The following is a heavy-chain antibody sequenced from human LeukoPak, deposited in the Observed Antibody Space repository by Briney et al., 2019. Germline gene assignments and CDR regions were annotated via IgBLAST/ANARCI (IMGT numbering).Heavy chain of an antibody. D-gene: IGHD4-23*01. J-gene: IGHJ6*02. Sequence: SVKVSCKASGGTFSSYAISWVRQAPGQGLEWMGRIIPILGIANYAQKFQGGVTITADKSTSTAYMELSSLRSEDTAVYYCASRAPDYGGNSWMDYYYYGMDVWGQGTTVTVSS. CDR1: GGTFSSYA. CDR3: ASRAPDYGGNSWMDYYYYGMDV. V-gene: IGHV1-69*04. CDR2: IIPILGIA.